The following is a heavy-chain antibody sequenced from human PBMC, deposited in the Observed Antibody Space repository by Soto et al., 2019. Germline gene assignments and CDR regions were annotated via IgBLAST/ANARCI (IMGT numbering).Heavy chain of an antibody. J-gene: IGHJ3*02. Sequence: GGSLRLSCAASGFTFSSYGMHWVRQAPGKGLEWVAVIWYDGSNKYYADSVKGRFTISRDNFKNTLYLQMNSLRVEDTAVYYCVRDHGLWEGDYDAFDIWGQGTMVTVSS. CDR3: VRDHGLWEGDYDAFDI. V-gene: IGHV3-33*01. CDR2: IWYDGSNK. CDR1: GFTFSSYG. D-gene: IGHD4-17*01.